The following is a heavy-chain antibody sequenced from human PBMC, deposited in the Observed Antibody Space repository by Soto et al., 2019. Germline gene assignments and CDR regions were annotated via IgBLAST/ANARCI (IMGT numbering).Heavy chain of an antibody. J-gene: IGHJ2*01. CDR2: ISSNGGST. CDR1: GFTFSSYA. D-gene: IGHD6-19*01. V-gene: IGHV3-64*01. Sequence: GGSLRLSCAASGFTFSSYAMHWVRQAPGKGLEYVSAISSNGGSTYYANSVKGRFTISRDNSKNTLYLQMNSLRAEDTAVYYCARDLREYSSGWTSYWYFDLWGRGTLVTVSS. CDR3: ARDLREYSSGWTSYWYFDL.